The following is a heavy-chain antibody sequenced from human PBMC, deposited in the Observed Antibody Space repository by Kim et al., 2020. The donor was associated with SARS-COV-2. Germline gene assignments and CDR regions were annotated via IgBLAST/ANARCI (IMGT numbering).Heavy chain of an antibody. Sequence: VKGRFTIPRYSAKNTRYLQMNSLRAEETAVYYCAKDGAGLWFGELFLDYWGQGTLVTVSS. D-gene: IGHD3-10*01. V-gene: IGHV3-23*01. CDR3: AKDGAGLWFGELFLDY. J-gene: IGHJ4*02.